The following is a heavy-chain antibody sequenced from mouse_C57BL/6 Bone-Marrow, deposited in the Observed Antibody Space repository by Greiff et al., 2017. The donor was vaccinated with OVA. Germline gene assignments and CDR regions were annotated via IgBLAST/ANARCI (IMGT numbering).Heavy chain of an antibody. Sequence: VQLQQSGPELVKPGASVKFSCKASGYAFSSSWMNWVKQRPGKGLEWIGRIYPGDGDTNYNGKFKGKATLTADKSSSTDYMQLSSLTSEDSAVYFWARPEAIYYDYDGYAMDYWGQGTSVTVSS. CDR1: GYAFSSSW. D-gene: IGHD2-4*01. J-gene: IGHJ4*01. V-gene: IGHV1-82*01. CDR3: ARPEAIYYDYDGYAMDY. CDR2: IYPGDGDT.